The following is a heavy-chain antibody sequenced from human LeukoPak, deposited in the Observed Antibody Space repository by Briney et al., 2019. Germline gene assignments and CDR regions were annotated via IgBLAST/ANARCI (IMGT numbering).Heavy chain of an antibody. D-gene: IGHD3-22*01. J-gene: IGHJ3*02. CDR3: ASGVRYYYDSSDALDI. Sequence: GGSLRLSCAASGFTFSSYWMHWVRQGPGKGLVWVSRIKSDGSSTSYADSVKGRFTISRDNAKNTLYLQKNSLRAEDTAVYYCASGVRYYYDSSDALDIWGQGTMVTVSS. V-gene: IGHV3-74*01. CDR2: IKSDGSST. CDR1: GFTFSSYW.